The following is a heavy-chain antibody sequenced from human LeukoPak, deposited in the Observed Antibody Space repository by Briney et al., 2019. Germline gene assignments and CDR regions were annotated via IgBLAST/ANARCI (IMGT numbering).Heavy chain of an antibody. Sequence: ASVKVSCKASGYTFTSYYIHWVRQAPGQGLEWMGIINPSGGSTSYAQKFQGRVTMTRDTSTSTVYMELSSLRSEDTAVYYCARASGWYERGPDYYYYMDVWGKGTTVTVSS. CDR2: INPSGGST. CDR3: ARASGWYERGPDYYYYMDV. D-gene: IGHD6-19*01. CDR1: GYTFTSYY. J-gene: IGHJ6*03. V-gene: IGHV1-46*01.